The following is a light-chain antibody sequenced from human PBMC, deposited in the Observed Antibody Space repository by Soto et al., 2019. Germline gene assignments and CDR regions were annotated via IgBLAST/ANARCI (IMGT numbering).Light chain of an antibody. CDR1: ESISSSY. CDR2: GAS. V-gene: IGKV3-20*01. Sequence: EIVLTQSPGTLSLSPGERATPSCRASESISSSYLAWFQQKAGQGPRLLIYGASSRATGIPDRFSGSGSGTDFTLSISRLEPEDFAVYYCQQSGRSLWTFGQGTKVEIK. CDR3: QQSGRSLWT. J-gene: IGKJ1*01.